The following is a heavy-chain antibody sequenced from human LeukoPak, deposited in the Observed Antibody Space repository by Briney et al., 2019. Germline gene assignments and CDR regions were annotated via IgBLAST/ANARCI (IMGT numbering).Heavy chain of an antibody. J-gene: IGHJ5*02. D-gene: IGHD3-10*01. CDR2: IIPIFGTA. Sequence: SVKVSCKASGGTFSSYAISWVRQAPGQGLEWMGGIIPIFGTANYAQKFQGRVTITADESTSTAYMELSSLRSEDTAVYYCARVRYASGSYSSWFDPWGQGTLVTVSS. V-gene: IGHV1-69*13. CDR3: ARVRYASGSYSSWFDP. CDR1: GGTFSSYA.